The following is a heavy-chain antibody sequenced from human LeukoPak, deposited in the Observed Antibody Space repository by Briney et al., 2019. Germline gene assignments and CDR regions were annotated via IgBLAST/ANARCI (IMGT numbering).Heavy chain of an antibody. D-gene: IGHD6-6*01. V-gene: IGHV4-39*01. Sequence: PETLSLTCTVSGGSISSSSYYWGWIRQPPGKGLEWIGSIYYSGSTYYNPSLKSRVTISVDTSKNQFALKLSSVTAADTAVYCCESVPHWFDPWGQGTLVTVSS. J-gene: IGHJ5*02. CDR2: IYYSGST. CDR3: ESVPHWFDP. CDR1: GGSISSSSYY.